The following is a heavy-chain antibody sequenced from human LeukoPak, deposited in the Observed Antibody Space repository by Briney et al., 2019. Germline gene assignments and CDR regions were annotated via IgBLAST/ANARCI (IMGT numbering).Heavy chain of an antibody. V-gene: IGHV4-34*01. CDR3: ASSGQCTNGLCRDVGYMDV. Sequence: SETLSLTCAVYGGSFSGYYWSWIRQPPGKGLEWIGEINHSGNTNYNPSLKSRVTISVDTSKNQFSLKLNSVTAADTAVYYCASSGQCTNGLCRDVGYMDVWGKGTTVTVSS. CDR1: GGSFSGYY. J-gene: IGHJ6*03. D-gene: IGHD2-8*01. CDR2: INHSGNT.